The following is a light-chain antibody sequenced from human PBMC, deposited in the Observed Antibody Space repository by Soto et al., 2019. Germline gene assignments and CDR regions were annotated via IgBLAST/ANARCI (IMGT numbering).Light chain of an antibody. CDR2: AAS. CDR3: QQTTSFPLT. CDR1: QGISSW. J-gene: IGKJ4*01. Sequence: DIQMTQSPSFVCASVGDRVTITCRASQGISSWLAWYQHKPGRAPKLLIHAASSLESGVPSRFSGSGSGTDFTLIISSLQPEDFATYYCQQTTSFPLTFGGGTKVEIK. V-gene: IGKV1-12*01.